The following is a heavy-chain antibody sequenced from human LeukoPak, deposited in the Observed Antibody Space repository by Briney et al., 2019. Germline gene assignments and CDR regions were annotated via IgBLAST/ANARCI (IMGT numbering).Heavy chain of an antibody. CDR1: GYTFTSYG. J-gene: IGHJ5*02. Sequence: ASVKVSCKASGYTFTSYGISWVRQAPGQGLEWMGWISAYNGNTNYAQKLQGRVTMTTDTSTSTAYMELRSLRSDDTAVYYCAREAVVRGVIMYNWFDPWGQGTLVTVSS. CDR3: AREAVVRGVIMYNWFDP. V-gene: IGHV1-18*01. CDR2: ISAYNGNT. D-gene: IGHD3-10*01.